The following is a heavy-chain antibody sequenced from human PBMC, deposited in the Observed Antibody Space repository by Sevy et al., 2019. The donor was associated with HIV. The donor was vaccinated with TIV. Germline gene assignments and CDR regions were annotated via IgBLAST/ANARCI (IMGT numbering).Heavy chain of an antibody. CDR3: AREDIRVAGIGYYFHS. CDR1: GFNMSGYG. V-gene: IGHV3-33*01. J-gene: IGHJ4*02. CDR2: IWYDGTNR. Sequence: GGSLRLSCAASGFNMSGYGMHWVRQAPGKGLEWVAVIWYDGTNREYAYSVKGRFTISRDNSKNTLYLQMNSLRVEDTAVYYCAREDIRVAGIGYYFHSWGQGTLVTVSS. D-gene: IGHD6-19*01.